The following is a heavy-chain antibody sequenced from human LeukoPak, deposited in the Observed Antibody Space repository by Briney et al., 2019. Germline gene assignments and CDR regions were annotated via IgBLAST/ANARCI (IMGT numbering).Heavy chain of an antibody. Sequence: DSVKVSCKASGYTLTSYDINWVRQATGHGLEWMGWMNPNSGNTGYAQKFQGRVTMTRNTSISTAYMELSSLRSEDTAVYYCARGLLYCSSTSCYAYWGQGTLVTVSS. V-gene: IGHV1-8*01. D-gene: IGHD2-2*01. J-gene: IGHJ4*02. CDR2: MNPNSGNT. CDR1: GYTLTSYD. CDR3: ARGLLYCSSTSCYAY.